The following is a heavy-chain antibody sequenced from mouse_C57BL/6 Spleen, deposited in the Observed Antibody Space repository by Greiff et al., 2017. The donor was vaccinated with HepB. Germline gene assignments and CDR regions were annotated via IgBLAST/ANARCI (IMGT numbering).Heavy chain of an antibody. D-gene: IGHD1-1*01. CDR3: ARNYGSSYEAIDY. Sequence: QVQLQQPGAELVKPGASVKLSCKASGYTFTSYWMQWVKQRPGQGLEWIGEIDPSDSYTNYNQKFKGKATLTVDTSSRTAYMHLSSLTSEDSAVYYCARNYGSSYEAIDYWGQGTSVTVSS. CDR2: IDPSDSYT. J-gene: IGHJ4*01. CDR1: GYTFTSYW. V-gene: IGHV1-50*01.